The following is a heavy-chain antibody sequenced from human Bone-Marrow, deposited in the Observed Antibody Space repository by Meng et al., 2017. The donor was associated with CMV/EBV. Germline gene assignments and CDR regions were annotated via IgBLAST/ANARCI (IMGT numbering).Heavy chain of an antibody. V-gene: IGHV3-30*04. Sequence: GESLKISCVASGFTFSGYAMHWVRQAPGKGLEWVAQTSKDGTKNDFAESVQGRFTISRDNSNNTLSLQMNSLRAEDTAVYYCARRYCSSTSCLIDYWGQGTLVTVSS. CDR2: TSKDGTKN. CDR3: ARRYCSSTSCLIDY. CDR1: GFTFSGYA. D-gene: IGHD2-2*01. J-gene: IGHJ4*02.